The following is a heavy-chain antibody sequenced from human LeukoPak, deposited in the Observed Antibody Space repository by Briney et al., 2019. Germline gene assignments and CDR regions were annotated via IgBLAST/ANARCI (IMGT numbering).Heavy chain of an antibody. CDR1: GGSISSYY. D-gene: IGHD6-19*01. CDR3: ARKPIAVAGRFDY. CDR2: IYYSGST. V-gene: IGHV4-59*12. Sequence: PSETLSLTCTVSGGSISSYYWSWIRQPPGKGLEWIGYIYYSGSTSYNPSLKSRVTISVDTSKNQFSLKLSSVTAADTAVYYCARKPIAVAGRFDYWGQGTLVTVSS. J-gene: IGHJ4*02.